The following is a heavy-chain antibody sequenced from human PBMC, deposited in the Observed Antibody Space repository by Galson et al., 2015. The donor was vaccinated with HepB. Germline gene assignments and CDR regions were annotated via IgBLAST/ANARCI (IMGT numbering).Heavy chain of an antibody. CDR2: IHPADSNI. J-gene: IGHJ5*02. D-gene: IGHD2-8*01. V-gene: IGHV5-51*03. CDR3: ARVACTNGGCPMRLHWFGP. Sequence: QSGAEVKKPGESVEISCKASGYSFTSYWIAWVRQMPGKGLEWMGIIHPADSNIRYSPSFQGQAILSADRSTSTAYLQWSSLKASDTALYFCARVACTNGGCPMRLHWFGPWGQGTLVTVSS. CDR1: GYSFTSYW.